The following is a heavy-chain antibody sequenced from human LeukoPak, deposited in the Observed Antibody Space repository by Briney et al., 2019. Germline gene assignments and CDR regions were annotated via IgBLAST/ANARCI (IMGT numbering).Heavy chain of an antibody. V-gene: IGHV3-9*01. Sequence: QSGGSLRLSCAASGFTFSSYAMHWVRQAPGKGLEWVSGISWNSGSIGYADSVKGRFTISRDNAKNSLYLQMNSLRAEDTALYYCAKAKSGDQRPPDAFDIWGQGTMVTVSS. CDR1: GFTFSSYA. D-gene: IGHD7-27*01. CDR3: AKAKSGDQRPPDAFDI. CDR2: ISWNSGSI. J-gene: IGHJ3*02.